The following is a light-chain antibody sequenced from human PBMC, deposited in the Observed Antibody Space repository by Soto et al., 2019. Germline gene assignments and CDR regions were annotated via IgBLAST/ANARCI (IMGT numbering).Light chain of an antibody. CDR1: QSVSSSF. V-gene: IGKV3-20*01. J-gene: IGKJ1*01. CDR2: GAS. Sequence: EIVLRQSPGTLSLSPGERATLSCRASQSVSSSFLAWYQQKVGQAPRLLIYGASSRATGIPDRFSGSGSGTDFTLTISRLEPEDFAVYYCQQYGSSGTFGQGTKVDIK. CDR3: QQYGSSGT.